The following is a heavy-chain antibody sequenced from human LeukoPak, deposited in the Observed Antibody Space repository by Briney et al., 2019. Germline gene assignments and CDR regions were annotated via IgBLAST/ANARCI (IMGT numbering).Heavy chain of an antibody. J-gene: IGHJ6*02. CDR1: GFTFSNYW. D-gene: IGHD3-10*01. CDR2: IKQDGSEK. V-gene: IGHV3-7*01. Sequence: GGSLRLSCAASGFTFSNYWMSWVRQAPGKGLKWVANIKQDGSEKYYVDSVTGRFTISRDNAKNSLYLQMNSLRAEDTAIYYCAKDLITMVRGSAMDVWGQGTTVTVSS. CDR3: AKDLITMVRGSAMDV.